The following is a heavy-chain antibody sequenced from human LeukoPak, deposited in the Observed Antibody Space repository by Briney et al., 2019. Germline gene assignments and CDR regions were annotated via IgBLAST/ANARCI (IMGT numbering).Heavy chain of an antibody. V-gene: IGHV4-59*12. Sequence: SETLSLTCTVSGGSISSYYWSWIRQPPGKGLEWIGYIYYSGSTNYNPSLKSRVTMSVDTSKNQFSLRLSSVTAADTAVYYCASRRYSSSWRKFDYWGQGTLVTVSS. J-gene: IGHJ4*02. CDR1: GGSISSYY. D-gene: IGHD6-13*01. CDR3: ASRRYSSSWRKFDY. CDR2: IYYSGST.